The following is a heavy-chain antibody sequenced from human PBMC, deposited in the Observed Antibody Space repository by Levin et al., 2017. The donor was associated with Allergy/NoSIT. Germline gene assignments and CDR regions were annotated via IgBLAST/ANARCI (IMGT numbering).Heavy chain of an antibody. CDR3: AKDVWFGELGAIDY. V-gene: IGHV3-30*18. Sequence: LSLTCAASGFTFSSYGMHWVRQAPGKGLEWVAVISYDGSNKYYADSVKGRFTISRDNSKNTLYLQMNSLRAEDTAVYYCAKDVWFGELGAIDYWGQGTLVTVSS. D-gene: IGHD3-10*01. CDR2: ISYDGSNK. J-gene: IGHJ4*02. CDR1: GFTFSSYG.